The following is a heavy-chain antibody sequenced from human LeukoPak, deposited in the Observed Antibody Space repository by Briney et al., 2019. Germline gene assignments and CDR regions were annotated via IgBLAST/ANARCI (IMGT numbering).Heavy chain of an antibody. CDR1: GFSFSTSD. CDR2: ISSSSRTI. J-gene: IGHJ4*02. D-gene: IGHD1-7*01. Sequence: GGSLRLSCAASGFSFSTSDMNWVRQAPGKGLEWLSYISSSSRTIYYADSVKGRFTISRDNAKNSLYLQMNSLRGEDTAVYYCVNTITKTTCGFDYWGRGTLVTVSS. V-gene: IGHV3-48*01. CDR3: VNTITKTTCGFDY.